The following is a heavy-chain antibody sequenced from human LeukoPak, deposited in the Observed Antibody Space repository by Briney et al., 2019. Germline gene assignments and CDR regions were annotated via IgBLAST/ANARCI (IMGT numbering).Heavy chain of an antibody. CDR1: GGSISSYY. V-gene: IGHV4-59*01. CDR2: IYYSGST. D-gene: IGHD3-10*01. Sequence: SETLSLTCTVSGGSISSYYWSWIRQPPGKGLEWIGHIYYSGSTDYNPSLKSRVTISVDTSKKQISLKLSSVTAADTPVYYCGXXXPGQDYYLPFDYWGQGTLVTVSS. J-gene: IGHJ4*02. CDR3: GXXXPGQDYYLPFDY.